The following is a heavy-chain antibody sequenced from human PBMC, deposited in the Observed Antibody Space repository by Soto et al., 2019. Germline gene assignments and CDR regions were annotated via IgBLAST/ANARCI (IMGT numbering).Heavy chain of an antibody. CDR2: IYYSGST. J-gene: IGHJ6*03. V-gene: IGHV4-59*08. CDR3: ARQGSGYGHYYYYYMDV. Sequence: SETLSLACTASGGYIRSNNESSLRQPPGKGLEWIGYIYYSGSTNYNPSLKSRVTISVDTSKNQFSLKLSSVTAADTAVYYCARQGSGYGHYYYYYMDVWGKGTTVTVSS. CDR1: GGYIRSNN. D-gene: IGHD5-12*01.